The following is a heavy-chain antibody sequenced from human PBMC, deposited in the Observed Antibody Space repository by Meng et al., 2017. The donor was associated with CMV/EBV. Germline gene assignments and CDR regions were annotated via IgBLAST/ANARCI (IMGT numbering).Heavy chain of an antibody. D-gene: IGHD5-18*01. CDR1: GGSISSSSYY. Sequence: TVSGGSISSSSYYWGWIRQPPGKGLEWIGSIYYSGSTYYNPSLKSRVTISVDTSKNQFSLKLSSVTAADTAVYYCARELGYSSPVGYWGQGTLVTVSS. CDR2: IYYSGST. J-gene: IGHJ4*02. CDR3: ARELGYSSPVGY. V-gene: IGHV4-39*07.